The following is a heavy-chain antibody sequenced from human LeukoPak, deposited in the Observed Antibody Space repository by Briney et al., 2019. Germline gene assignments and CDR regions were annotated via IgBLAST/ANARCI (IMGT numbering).Heavy chain of an antibody. CDR1: GYTFTGYY. D-gene: IGHD3-10*01. J-gene: IGHJ4*02. CDR3: ATDRYGSGTHFDY. V-gene: IGHV1-18*04. Sequence: ASVKVSCKASGYTFTGYYMHWVRQAPGQGLEWMGWISAYNGNTNYAQKLQGRVTMTTDTSTSTAYMELSSLRSEDTAVYYCATDRYGSGTHFDYWGQGTLVTVSS. CDR2: ISAYNGNT.